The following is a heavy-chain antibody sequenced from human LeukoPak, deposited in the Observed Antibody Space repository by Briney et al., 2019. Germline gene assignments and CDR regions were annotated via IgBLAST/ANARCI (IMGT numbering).Heavy chain of an antibody. CDR1: GFTFSSYS. Sequence: GGSLRLCCAASGFTFSSYSMNWVRQATGKGLEWVSSISSSSSYIYYADSVKGRFTISRDNAKNSLYLQMNSLRAEDTAVYYCARDLVATVTPFDYWGQGTLVTVSS. V-gene: IGHV3-21*01. J-gene: IGHJ4*02. CDR3: ARDLVATVTPFDY. CDR2: ISSSSSYI. D-gene: IGHD4-17*01.